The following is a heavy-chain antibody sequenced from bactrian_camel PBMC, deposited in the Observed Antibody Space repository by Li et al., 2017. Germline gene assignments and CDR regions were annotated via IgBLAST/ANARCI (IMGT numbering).Heavy chain of an antibody. V-gene: IGHV3S53*01. CDR2: IDADGRS. Sequence: HVLLVESGGGSVQAGGSLRLSCVASGYWSNSNCMAWFRRPSGREREGVAAIDADGRSYYKDSVKDRFTVSRDNAKNTVYLQMNALKPEDSATYYCAARTIRTRGHSGNWAAAPEWKHWGQGTQVTVS. CDR1: GYWSNSNC. J-gene: IGHJ4*01. D-gene: IGHD2*01. CDR3: AARTIRTRGHSGNWAAAPEWKH.